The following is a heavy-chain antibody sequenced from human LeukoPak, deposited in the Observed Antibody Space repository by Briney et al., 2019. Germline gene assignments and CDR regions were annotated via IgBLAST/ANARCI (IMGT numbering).Heavy chain of an antibody. V-gene: IGHV4-59*01. J-gene: IGHJ6*03. Sequence: SETLSLTCTVSGASISSSYWSWIRQPPGKGLEWIGYIYYSGSTNYNPSLKSRVTISVDTSNNQFSLKLSSVTAADTAVYYCARQGRLHTSYYYMDVWGKGTTVTVSS. CDR2: IYYSGST. CDR1: GASISSSY. D-gene: IGHD2-15*01. CDR3: ARQGRLHTSYYYMDV.